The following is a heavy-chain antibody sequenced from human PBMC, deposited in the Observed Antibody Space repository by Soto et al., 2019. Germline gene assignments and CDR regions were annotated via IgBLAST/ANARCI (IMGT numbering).Heavy chain of an antibody. D-gene: IGHD2-2*01. CDR3: ARGDNKYCSSTSCYAGLAH. Sequence: GASVKVSCKASGGTFSTYAISWVRQAPGQGLEWMGEIIPIFATANYAQKFQGRVTITADESTSTAYMELSSLRSGDTAVYYCARGDNKYCSSTSCYAGLAHWGQGTLVTVSS. CDR1: GGTFSTYA. V-gene: IGHV1-69*13. CDR2: IIPIFATA. J-gene: IGHJ4*02.